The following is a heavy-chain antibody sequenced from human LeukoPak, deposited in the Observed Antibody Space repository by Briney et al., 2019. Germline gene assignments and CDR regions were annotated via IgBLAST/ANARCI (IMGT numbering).Heavy chain of an antibody. Sequence: GGSLRLSCAASGFTFSSYGMHWVRQAPGKGLEWVSGISVSGSNTYYADSVKGRFTISRDNSKDTLSLQMNSLRVEDSAIYYCASRKEYTVSSVYYWGRGILVTVSS. CDR1: GFTFSSYG. CDR3: ASRKEYTVSSVYY. CDR2: ISVSGSNT. J-gene: IGHJ4*02. D-gene: IGHD5/OR15-5a*01. V-gene: IGHV3-23*01.